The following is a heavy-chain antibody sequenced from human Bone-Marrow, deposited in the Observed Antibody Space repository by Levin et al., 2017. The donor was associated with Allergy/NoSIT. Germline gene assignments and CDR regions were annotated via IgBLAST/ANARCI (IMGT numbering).Heavy chain of an antibody. D-gene: IGHD3-22*01. J-gene: IGHJ3*02. CDR3: ARDPDYYDRAFDT. CDR1: GYTFTDYY. V-gene: IGHV1-2*02. CDR2: INPNSGGT. Sequence: GESLKISCKASGYTFTDYYMNWVRQAPGQGLEWMGWINPNSGGTNYAQKFQGRVTMTRDTSISTAYMELSGMRSDDTAVYYCARDPDYYDRAFDTWGQGTMVTVSS.